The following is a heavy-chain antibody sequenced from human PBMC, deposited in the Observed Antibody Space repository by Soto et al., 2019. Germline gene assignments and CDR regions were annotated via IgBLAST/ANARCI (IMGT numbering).Heavy chain of an antibody. CDR2: ISSSGSTI. Sequence: GGSLRLSCAASGFTFSSYEMNWVRQAPGKGLEWVSYISSSGSTIYYADSVKGRFTISRDNAKSSLYLQMNSLRAEDTAVYYCARGYGDFEGWDYWGQGTLVTVSS. CDR1: GFTFSSYE. J-gene: IGHJ4*02. D-gene: IGHD4-17*01. CDR3: ARGYGDFEGWDY. V-gene: IGHV3-48*03.